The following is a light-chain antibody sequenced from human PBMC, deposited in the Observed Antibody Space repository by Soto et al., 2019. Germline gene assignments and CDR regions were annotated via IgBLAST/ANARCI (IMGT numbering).Light chain of an antibody. V-gene: IGKV3-15*01. CDR3: QQHNNWPPIT. CDR1: QTISSN. Sequence: EIVLTQSPGTLSLSPGERATLSCRASQTISSNYLAWYQQKLGQAPRLLMYGSSIRATGIPARFSGSGSGTEFTLTISSLQSEDFAVYYCQQHNNWPPITFGQGTRLEIK. J-gene: IGKJ5*01. CDR2: GSS.